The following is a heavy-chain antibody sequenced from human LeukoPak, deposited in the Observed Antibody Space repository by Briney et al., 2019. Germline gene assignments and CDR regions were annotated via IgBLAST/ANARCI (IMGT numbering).Heavy chain of an antibody. CDR3: ARDAPYDYVWGSYRTDAFDI. J-gene: IGHJ3*02. Sequence: GGSLRLSCAASGFTFSSYSMNWVRQAPGKGLEWVSSISSSSSYIYYADSVKGRFTISRDNAKNSLYLQMNSLRAEDTAVYYCARDAPYDYVWGSYRTDAFDIWGQGTMVTVSS. V-gene: IGHV3-21*01. CDR2: ISSSSSYI. CDR1: GFTFSSYS. D-gene: IGHD3-16*02.